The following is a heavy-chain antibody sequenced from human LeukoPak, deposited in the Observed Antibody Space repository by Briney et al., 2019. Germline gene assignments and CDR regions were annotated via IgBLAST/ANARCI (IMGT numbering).Heavy chain of an antibody. V-gene: IGHV4-59*08. CDR1: GDSINDYY. J-gene: IGHJ4*02. CDR3: ERRKHKTPNYSDY. CDR2: IYYTGNP. Sequence: PSETLSLTCTVSGDSINDYYWTWIRQPPGKGLDWMGYIYYTGNPNYVPSLKSRVTISLDTSKNQSSLTLTSVTATNTAMYYCERRKHKTPNYSDYWGQVALVTVSS.